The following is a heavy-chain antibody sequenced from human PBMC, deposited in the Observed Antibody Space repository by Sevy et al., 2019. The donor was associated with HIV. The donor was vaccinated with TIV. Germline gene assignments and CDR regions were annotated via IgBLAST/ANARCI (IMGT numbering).Heavy chain of an antibody. Sequence: GGSLRLSCAASGFTFSSHYMSWVRQAPGKGLEWVANIKQDGSDKFYVESVKGRFTISRDNAKNSLYLQLSSLRAEDTAVYYCAKDQEGQWLASYYYYGMDVWGQGTTVTVSS. CDR2: IKQDGSDK. CDR1: GFTFSSHY. D-gene: IGHD6-19*01. J-gene: IGHJ6*02. V-gene: IGHV3-7*01. CDR3: AKDQEGQWLASYYYYGMDV.